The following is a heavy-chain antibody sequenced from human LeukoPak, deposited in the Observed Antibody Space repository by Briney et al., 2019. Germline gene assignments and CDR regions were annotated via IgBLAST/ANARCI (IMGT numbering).Heavy chain of an antibody. CDR1: GYTFTSYY. CDR3: ARAGDSSGYYSPNLDY. D-gene: IGHD3-22*01. Sequence: GASVKVSRKASGYTFTSYYMHWVRQAPGQGLEWMGIINPSGGSTSYAQKFQGRVTMTRDTSTSTVYMELSSLRSEDTAVYYCARAGDSSGYYSPNLDYWGQGTLVTVSS. J-gene: IGHJ4*02. CDR2: INPSGGST. V-gene: IGHV1-46*01.